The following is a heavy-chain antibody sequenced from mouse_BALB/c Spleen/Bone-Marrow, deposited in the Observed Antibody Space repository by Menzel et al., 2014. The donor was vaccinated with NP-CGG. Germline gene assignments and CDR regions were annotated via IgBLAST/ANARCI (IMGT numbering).Heavy chain of an antibody. Sequence: EVKVEESGGGLVQPGGSLKISCAASGFTFSSYIMSWVRQTPEKRLEWVAYISNGGGWNSYPDTVKGRFTISRDNAKNTLYLQMISLKSEDTAMYYCARQGVYYGKTYYAMDYWGQGTSVTVSS. D-gene: IGHD2-1*01. CDR3: ARQGVYYGKTYYAMDY. CDR2: ISNGGGWN. CDR1: GFTFSSYI. V-gene: IGHV5-12-2*01. J-gene: IGHJ4*01.